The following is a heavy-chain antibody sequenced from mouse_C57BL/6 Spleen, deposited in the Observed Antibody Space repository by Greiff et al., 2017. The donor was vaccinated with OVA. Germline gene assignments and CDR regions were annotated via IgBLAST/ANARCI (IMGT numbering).Heavy chain of an antibody. CDR1: GFTFSSYG. J-gene: IGHJ3*02. CDR3: ARPMGG. Sequence: EVMLVESGGDLVKPGGSLKLSCAASGFTFSSYGMSWVRQTPDKRLEWVATISSGGSYTYYPDSVKGRFTISRDNAKNTLYLQMSSLKSEDTAMYYCARPMGGWGQGTLVTVSA. V-gene: IGHV5-6*01. CDR2: ISSGGSYT. D-gene: IGHD1-1*02.